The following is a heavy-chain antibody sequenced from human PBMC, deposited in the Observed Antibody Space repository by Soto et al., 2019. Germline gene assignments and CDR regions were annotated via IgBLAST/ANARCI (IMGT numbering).Heavy chain of an antibody. J-gene: IGHJ4*02. Sequence: ASVKVSCKASGYTFTSYGISWVRQAPGQGLEWMGWISAYNGNTNYAQKLQGRVTMTTDTSTSTAYMELRSLRSDDTAVYYCARDVRVAAAGKEGDYWGQGTLVTVSS. CDR1: GYTFTSYG. D-gene: IGHD6-13*01. V-gene: IGHV1-18*01. CDR3: ARDVRVAAAGKEGDY. CDR2: ISAYNGNT.